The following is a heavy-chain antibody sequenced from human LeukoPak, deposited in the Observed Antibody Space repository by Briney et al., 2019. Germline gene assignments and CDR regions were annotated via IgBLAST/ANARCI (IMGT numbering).Heavy chain of an antibody. Sequence: ASVKVSCKASGYTXTSYGISWVRQAPGQGLEWMGWISAYNGNTNYAQKLQGRVTMTTDTSTSTAYMELRSLRSDDTAVYYCARVEYYYDSSGYNYWGQGTLVTVSS. CDR3: ARVEYYYDSSGYNY. CDR1: GYTXTSYG. V-gene: IGHV1-18*01. J-gene: IGHJ4*02. D-gene: IGHD3-22*01. CDR2: ISAYNGNT.